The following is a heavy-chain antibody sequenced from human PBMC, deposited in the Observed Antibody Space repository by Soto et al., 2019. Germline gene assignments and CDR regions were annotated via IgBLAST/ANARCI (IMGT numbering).Heavy chain of an antibody. CDR3: ARDTYYYDSSGQGVTYYGMDV. CDR1: GGTFTDYA. Sequence: SVKVSCKASGGTFTDYAISWVRQAPGQGLEWLGGIMPIFGRADYAQKFRGRVTITADESTSTAHMELSSLRSEDTAVYYCARDTYYYDSSGQGVTYYGMDVWGQGTTVTVSS. J-gene: IGHJ6*02. CDR2: IMPIFGRA. V-gene: IGHV1-69*13. D-gene: IGHD3-22*01.